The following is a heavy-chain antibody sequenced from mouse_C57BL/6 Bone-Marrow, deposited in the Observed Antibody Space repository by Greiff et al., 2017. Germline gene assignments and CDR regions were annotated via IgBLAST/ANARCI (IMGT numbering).Heavy chain of an antibody. J-gene: IGHJ3*01. Sequence: QVQLQQSGAELVRPGASVTLSCKASGYTFTDYEMHWVKQTPVHGLEWIGAIDPETGGTAYNQKFKGKAILTADKSSSTAYMELRSLTSEDSAVYYCTRSETGTGGAWFAYWGQGTLVTVSA. D-gene: IGHD4-1*01. V-gene: IGHV1-15*01. CDR3: TRSETGTGGAWFAY. CDR2: IDPETGGT. CDR1: GYTFTDYE.